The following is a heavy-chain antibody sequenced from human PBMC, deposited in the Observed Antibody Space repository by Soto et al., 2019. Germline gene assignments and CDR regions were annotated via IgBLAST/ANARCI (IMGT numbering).Heavy chain of an antibody. CDR3: VRDDFGVGMDY. V-gene: IGHV3-23*01. CDR1: GVTFSSYA. J-gene: IGHJ4*02. CDR2: VGTGGTA. Sequence: GGSLRLSCAASGVTFSSYAMSWVRQAPGKGLEWVSAVGTGGTAYYADSVKGRFTISRDNSKNTLYLQMNSLRAEDTAVYYCVRDDFGVGMDYWGLGTLVTVSS. D-gene: IGHD3-3*01.